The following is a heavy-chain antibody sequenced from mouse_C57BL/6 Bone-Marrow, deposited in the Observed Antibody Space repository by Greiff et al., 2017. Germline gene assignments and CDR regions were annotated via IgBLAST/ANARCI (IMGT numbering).Heavy chain of an antibody. J-gene: IGHJ4*01. Sequence: EVMLVESGEGLVKPGGSLKLSCAASGFTFSSYAMSWVRQTPEKRLEWVAYISSGGDYIYYADTVKGRFTISRDNARNTLYLQMSSLKSEDTAMYYCTREGDYYGSSYAMDYGGQGTSVTVSS. CDR3: TREGDYYGSSYAMDY. D-gene: IGHD1-1*01. CDR2: ISSGGDYI. CDR1: GFTFSSYA. V-gene: IGHV5-9-1*02.